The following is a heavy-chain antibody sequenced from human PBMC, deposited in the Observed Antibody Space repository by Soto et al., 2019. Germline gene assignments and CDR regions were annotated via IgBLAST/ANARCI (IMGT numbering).Heavy chain of an antibody. CDR3: ARGPKLDHLGELSLSYYFDY. CDR1: GYTFTSYD. V-gene: IGHV1-8*01. J-gene: IGHJ4*02. CDR2: MNPNSGNT. Sequence: GASAEVSCKASGYTFTSYDINWVRQATGQGLERMGWMNPNSGNTGYAQKFQGRVTMTRNTSISTAYMELSSLRSEDTAVYYCARGPKLDHLGELSLSYYFDYSGQGTLVTVSS. D-gene: IGHD3-16*02.